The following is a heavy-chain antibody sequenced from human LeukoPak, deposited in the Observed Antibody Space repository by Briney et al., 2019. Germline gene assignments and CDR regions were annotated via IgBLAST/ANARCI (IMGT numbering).Heavy chain of an antibody. CDR2: ISTYNYNT. CDR1: GYTFTSYG. J-gene: IGHJ4*02. CDR3: ARQVDTTMALPDY. D-gene: IGHD5-18*01. V-gene: IGHV1-18*01. Sequence: ASVKVSCKTSGYTFTSYGVSWVRQAPGQRLEWMGWISTYNYNTNYAQKFRGRVTLTKDTSTSTVYMELRSLRSDDTAIYYCARQVDTTMALPDYWGQGTLITVSS.